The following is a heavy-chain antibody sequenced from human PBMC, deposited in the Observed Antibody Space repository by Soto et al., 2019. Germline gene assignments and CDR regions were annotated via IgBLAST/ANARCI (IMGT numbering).Heavy chain of an antibody. Sequence: EVQLLESGGGLVQPGGSLRLSCAASGFTFSTYAMTWVRQAPGKGLEWVSTITGRGDRTYYADSVRGRFSISRDQSNNTLFLPMNYKRAGDTALYYCAKGGYSGARAWFDPWGQGTLVTVSS. J-gene: IGHJ5*02. CDR1: GFTFSTYA. CDR2: ITGRGDRT. D-gene: IGHD5-12*01. V-gene: IGHV3-23*01. CDR3: AKGGYSGARAWFDP.